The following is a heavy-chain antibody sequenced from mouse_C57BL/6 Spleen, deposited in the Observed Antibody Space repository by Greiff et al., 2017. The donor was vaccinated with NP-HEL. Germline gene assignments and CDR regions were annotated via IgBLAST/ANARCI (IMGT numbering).Heavy chain of an antibody. J-gene: IGHJ4*01. V-gene: IGHV1-4*01. CDR2: INPSSGYT. CDR1: GYTFTSYT. CDR3: VRWGSYYGRGDY. D-gene: IGHD2-1*01. Sequence: VQLQQSGAELARPGASVKMSCKASGYTFTSYTMHWVKQRPGQGLEWIGYINPSSGYTKYNQKFKDKATLTADKSSSTAYMQLSSLTSEDYAVYYCVRWGSYYGRGDYWGQGTSVTVSS.